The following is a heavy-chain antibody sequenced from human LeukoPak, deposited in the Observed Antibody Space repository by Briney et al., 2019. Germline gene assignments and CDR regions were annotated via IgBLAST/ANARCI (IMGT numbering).Heavy chain of an antibody. D-gene: IGHD1-26*01. J-gene: IGHJ4*01. Sequence: GGSLRLSCAASGFAFKNYAMTWVRQAPGKGLQWVSNINDNGGQRHYADSVKGRFTISRDNSKNTLFLQMDSLRAEDTAVYYCAKTQWKVGATDYFDYWGHGILVTVPS. V-gene: IGHV3-23*01. CDR1: GFAFKNYA. CDR3: AKTQWKVGATDYFDY. CDR2: INDNGGQR.